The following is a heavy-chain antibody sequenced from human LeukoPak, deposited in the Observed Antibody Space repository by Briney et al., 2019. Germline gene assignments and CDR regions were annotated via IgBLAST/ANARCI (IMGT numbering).Heavy chain of an antibody. D-gene: IGHD3-3*01. J-gene: IGHJ4*02. V-gene: IGHV3-30-3*01. CDR2: ISDDGSAK. CDR3: AKDPLRFLEWLFFDY. CDR1: GFTFSHYT. Sequence: GGSLRLSCAASGFTFSHYTMHWVRQAPGKRLEWVALISDDGSAKYNADSVKGRFTISRDNSKNSVFLQMSSLTSEDTAVYYCAKDPLRFLEWLFFDYWGQGTLVTVSS.